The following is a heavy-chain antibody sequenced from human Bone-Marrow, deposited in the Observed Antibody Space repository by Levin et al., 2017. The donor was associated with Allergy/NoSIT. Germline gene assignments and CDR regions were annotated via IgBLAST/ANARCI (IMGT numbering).Heavy chain of an antibody. D-gene: IGHD4-17*01. CDR2: IYSCGST. V-gene: IGHV3-66*03. J-gene: IGHJ6*02. Sequence: GGSLRLSCAASGFTVSSNYMSWVRQAPGKGLEWVSVIYSCGSTYYADSVKGRFTISRDNSKNTLYLQMNSLRAEDTAVYYCARDSLRYNYYYYGMDVWGQGTTVTVSS. CDR3: ARDSLRYNYYYYGMDV. CDR1: GFTVSSNY.